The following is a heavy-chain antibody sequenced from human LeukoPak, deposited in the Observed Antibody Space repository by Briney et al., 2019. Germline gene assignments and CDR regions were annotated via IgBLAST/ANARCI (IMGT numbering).Heavy chain of an antibody. CDR1: GDTSGDTFTTYY. CDR2: INPTNGDT. CDR3: AAEYAASNFFDY. D-gene: IGHD2-2*01. J-gene: IGHJ4*02. Sequence: ASVKVSCKASGDTSGDTFTTYYIHWVRQAPGQGLEWMGIINPTNGDTSYVHKFRGRITMTRDTSTSTVYMELRSLRADDTAVYFCAAEYAASNFFDYWGQGTLVTVSS. V-gene: IGHV1-46*01.